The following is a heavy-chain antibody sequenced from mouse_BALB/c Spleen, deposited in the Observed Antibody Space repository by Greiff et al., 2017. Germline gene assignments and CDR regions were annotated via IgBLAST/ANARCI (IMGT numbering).Heavy chain of an antibody. J-gene: IGHJ4*01. Sequence: EVQLQQSGPELVKPGASVKMSCKASGYTFTSYVMHWVKQKPGQGLEWIGYINPYNDGTKYNEKFKGKATLTSDKSSSTAYMELSSLTSEDSAVYYCASRSTMTLYYAMDYWGQGTSVTVSS. CDR2: INPYNDGT. D-gene: IGHD2-4*01. V-gene: IGHV1-14*01. CDR1: GYTFTSYV. CDR3: ASRSTMTLYYAMDY.